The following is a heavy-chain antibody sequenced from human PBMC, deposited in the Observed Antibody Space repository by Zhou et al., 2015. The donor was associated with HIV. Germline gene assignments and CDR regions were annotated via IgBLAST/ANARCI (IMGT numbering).Heavy chain of an antibody. J-gene: IGHJ4*02. CDR1: GGTFSSYA. CDR2: IIPIFGTA. CDR3: ARDGRPVVIATDNEGGYSDY. D-gene: IGHD2-21*01. Sequence: QVQLVQSGAEVKKPGSSVKVSCKASGGTFSSYAISWVRQAPGQGLEWMGGIIPIFGTANYAQKFQGRVTITADESTSTAYMELSSLRSEDTAVYYCARDGRPVVIATDNEGGYSDYWGQGTLVTVSS. V-gene: IGHV1-69*01.